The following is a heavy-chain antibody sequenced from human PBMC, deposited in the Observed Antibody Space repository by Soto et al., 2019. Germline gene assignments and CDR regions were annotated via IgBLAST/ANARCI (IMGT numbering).Heavy chain of an antibody. CDR2: VHSDGRDT. D-gene: IGHD3-16*01. CDR3: ARGGARNFDY. V-gene: IGHV3-74*01. J-gene: IGHJ4*02. Sequence: EVQLVESGGGLVQPGGSLRLSCAASGFIFSDYWMHWVRQAPGKGLVWVSRVHSDGRDTTYADSVKGRFTSSRDDAKNTLYLQMNSLRVEATAVYYCARGGARNFDYWGQGTLVTVSS. CDR1: GFIFSDYW.